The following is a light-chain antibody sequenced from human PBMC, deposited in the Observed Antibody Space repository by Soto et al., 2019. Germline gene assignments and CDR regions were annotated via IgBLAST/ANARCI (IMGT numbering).Light chain of an antibody. CDR3: SSFTSTSTYVL. V-gene: IGLV2-14*02. J-gene: IGLJ2*01. Sequence: QSALTQPASVSGSPGQSITISCTGTSSDVGTYNLVSWYQQHPGKAPKLMIHEVSNRPSGVSNRFSGSKSGNTASLTISGLQAEDEADYYCSSFTSTSTYVLFGGGTKLTVL. CDR1: SSDVGTYNL. CDR2: EVS.